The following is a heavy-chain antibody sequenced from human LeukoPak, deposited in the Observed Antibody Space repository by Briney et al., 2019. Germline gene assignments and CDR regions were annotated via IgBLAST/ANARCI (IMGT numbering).Heavy chain of an antibody. D-gene: IGHD6-6*01. CDR2: IYYSGST. CDR1: GDSISSHH. Sequence: PSETLSLTCTVCGDSISSHHWRWIRQPPGKGMEWLGYIYYSGSTNYNTSLESRVTTSVDTSKNQYSQKLSSVTAADTAVYYCASSSSSIWSWFDHWGQGTLVTVSS. V-gene: IGHV4-59*11. CDR3: ASSSSSIWSWFDH. J-gene: IGHJ5*02.